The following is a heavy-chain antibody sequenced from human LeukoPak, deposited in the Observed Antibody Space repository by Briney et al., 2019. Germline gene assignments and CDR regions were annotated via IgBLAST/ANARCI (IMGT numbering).Heavy chain of an antibody. CDR3: ARGGCSGGSCPPNWFDP. D-gene: IGHD2-15*01. CDR1: GVSFSGYY. V-gene: IGHV4-34*01. J-gene: IGHJ5*02. CDR2: INHSGST. Sequence: SETLSLTCAVYGVSFSGYYWSWIRQPPGKGLEWIGEINHSGSTNYNPSLKSRVTISVDTSKNQFSLKLSSVTAADTAVYYCARGGCSGGSCPPNWFDPWGQGTLVTVSS.